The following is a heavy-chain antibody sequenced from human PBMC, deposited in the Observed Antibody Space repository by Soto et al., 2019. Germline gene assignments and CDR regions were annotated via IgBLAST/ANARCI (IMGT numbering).Heavy chain of an antibody. CDR3: AKRRGAGGHLDY. J-gene: IGHJ4*02. Sequence: DVQLLESGGGLVQPEGSLRLSCAASGFTFSSYVMGWVRQGPGKGLEWVAVVSIGGSTHYADSVRGRFTISRDNSKNTLSLQMNSLTAEDTAVYFCAKRRGAGGHLDYWGQGALVTVSS. CDR1: GFTFSSYV. V-gene: IGHV3-23*01. CDR2: VSIGGST. D-gene: IGHD2-15*01.